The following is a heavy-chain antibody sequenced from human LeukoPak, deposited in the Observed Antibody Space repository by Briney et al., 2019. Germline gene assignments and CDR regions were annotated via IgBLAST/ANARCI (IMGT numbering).Heavy chain of an antibody. CDR1: GFTFNSYA. Sequence: PGGSLRLFCSASGFTFNSYAMYWVRQAPGKGLEYASAISSNGDTTYYADSVKGRFAISRDNSKDTLYLQMSSLRPEDTAVYYCVKSDSDYWGQGTLVTVSS. CDR2: ISSNGDTT. V-gene: IGHV3-64D*06. J-gene: IGHJ4*02. CDR3: VKSDSDY. D-gene: IGHD3-22*01.